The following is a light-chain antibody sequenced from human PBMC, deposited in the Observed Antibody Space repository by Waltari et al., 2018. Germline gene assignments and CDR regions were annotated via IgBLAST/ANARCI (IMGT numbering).Light chain of an antibody. CDR2: GAS. CDR3: QQYGSSPLT. Sequence: EIVLTQSPGTLSLSPGERATLSCRASQSVSSSYLAWYQQKPGQAPSLRISGASSRATVIPDRFSGSGSGTDFTLTISRLEPEDFAVYYCQQYGSSPLTFGGGTKVEIK. V-gene: IGKV3-20*01. J-gene: IGKJ4*01. CDR1: QSVSSSY.